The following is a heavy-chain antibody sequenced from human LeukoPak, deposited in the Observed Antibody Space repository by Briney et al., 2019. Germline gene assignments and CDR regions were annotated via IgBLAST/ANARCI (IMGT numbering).Heavy chain of an antibody. J-gene: IGHJ3*02. V-gene: IGHV1-46*01. Sequence: ASVKVSRKASGYTFTSYYMHWVRQAPGQGLEWMGIINPSGGSTSYAQKFQGRVTMTRDTSTRTVYMERSSLRSEDTAVYYCSWSVWDDAFVIWGERTMVTVSS. CDR2: INPSGGST. CDR3: SWSVWDDAFVI. D-gene: IGHD3-3*01. CDR1: GYTFTSYY.